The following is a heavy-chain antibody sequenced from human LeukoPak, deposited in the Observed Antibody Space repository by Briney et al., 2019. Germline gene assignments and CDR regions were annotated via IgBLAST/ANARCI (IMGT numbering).Heavy chain of an antibody. CDR3: VSQTSAKAFDY. CDR2: IKQDGSDK. V-gene: IGHV3-7*05. J-gene: IGHJ4*02. CDR1: GLTFSSYW. Sequence: PGGSLRLSCAASGLTFSSYWMSCVRQAPGKGLEWVANIKQDGSDKHYVDSVKGRFTVSRDNARNSLFLQMNSLSAEDTAVYYCVSQTSAKAFDYWGQGTLVTVSS. D-gene: IGHD2-2*01.